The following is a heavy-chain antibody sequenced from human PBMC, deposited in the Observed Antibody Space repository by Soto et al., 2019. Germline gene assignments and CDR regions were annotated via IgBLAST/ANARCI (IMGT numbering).Heavy chain of an antibody. J-gene: IGHJ4*02. CDR3: AKALYYYDNSGLAY. V-gene: IGHV1-18*01. CDR1: GYTFTSYG. CDR2: INIYSGDA. D-gene: IGHD3-22*01. Sequence: QVRLEQSGPEVKKTGASVKVSCKASGYTFTSYGISWVRQAPGQGLEWMGWINIYSGDANYAQSFRDRVNMTRDTSTNTVYMEMRTLRSDDTAVYYCAKALYYYDNSGLAYWGQGTLVTVSS.